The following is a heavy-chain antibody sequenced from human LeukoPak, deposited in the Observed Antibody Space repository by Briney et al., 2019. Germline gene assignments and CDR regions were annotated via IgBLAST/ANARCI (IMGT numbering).Heavy chain of an antibody. CDR2: IWYDGSNK. CDR1: GFTFSSYG. D-gene: IGHD2-15*01. V-gene: IGHV3-33*01. Sequence: GGSLRLSCAASGFTFSSYGMHWVRQAPGKGLEWVAVIWYDGSNKYYADSVKGRFTISRDNSKNTLYLQMNSLRAEDTAVYYRARDHCSGGSCYEYYFDYWGQGTLVTVSS. J-gene: IGHJ4*02. CDR3: ARDHCSGGSCYEYYFDY.